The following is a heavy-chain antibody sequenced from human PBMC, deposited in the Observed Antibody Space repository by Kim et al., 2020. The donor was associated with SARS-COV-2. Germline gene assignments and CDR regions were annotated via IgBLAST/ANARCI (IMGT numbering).Heavy chain of an antibody. V-gene: IGHV3-30*04. J-gene: IGHJ3*02. D-gene: IGHD3-22*01. Sequence: GGSLRLSCAASGFTFSSYAMHWVRQAPGKGLEWVAVISYDGSNKYYADSGKGRFTISRDNSKNTLYLQMNSLRAEDTAVYYCADSSGYYGDAFDIWGQGTMVTVSS. CDR3: ADSSGYYGDAFDI. CDR2: ISYDGSNK. CDR1: GFTFSSYA.